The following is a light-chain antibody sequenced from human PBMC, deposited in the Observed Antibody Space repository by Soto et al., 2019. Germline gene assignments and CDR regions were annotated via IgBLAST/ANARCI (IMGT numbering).Light chain of an antibody. V-gene: IGLV1-51*01. CDR3: GTWDSSLSAGV. CDR1: SSNIGNNY. CDR2: DNN. Sequence: QSVLTQPPSVSAAPGQKVTMSCSGSSSNIGNNYVSWYQQLPGTAPKLLIYDNNKRPSGIPDRFSGSKSGTSATLGITGLQTGDEADYYCGTWDSSLSAGVFGGGPKLTVL. J-gene: IGLJ2*01.